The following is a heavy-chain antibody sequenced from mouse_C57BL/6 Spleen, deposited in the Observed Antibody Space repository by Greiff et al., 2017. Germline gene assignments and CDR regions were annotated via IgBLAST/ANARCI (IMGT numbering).Heavy chain of an antibody. CDR3: ARGGSSLDY. J-gene: IGHJ4*01. V-gene: IGHV1-81*01. CDR2: IYPRSGNT. Sequence: QVQLKQSGAELARPGASVKLSCKASGYTFTSYGISWVKQRPGQGLEWIGEIYPRSGNTYYNEKFKGKATLTVDKASSTAYMELRSLTSEDSAVYFCARGGSSLDYWGQGTSVTVSS. D-gene: IGHD1-1*01. CDR1: GYTFTSYG.